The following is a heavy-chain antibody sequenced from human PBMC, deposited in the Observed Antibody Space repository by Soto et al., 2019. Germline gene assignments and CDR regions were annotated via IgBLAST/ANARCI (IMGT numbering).Heavy chain of an antibody. J-gene: IGHJ6*02. Sequence: ASVKVSCKASGYTFTGYYMHWVRQAPGQGLEWMGWINPNSGGTNYAQKFQGRVTMTRDTSISTAYMELSRLRSDDTAVYYCARDRGYSGYGGNYYYYYGVDVWGQGTTVTVSS. D-gene: IGHD5-12*01. CDR3: ARDRGYSGYGGNYYYYYGVDV. CDR2: INPNSGGT. V-gene: IGHV1-2*02. CDR1: GYTFTGYY.